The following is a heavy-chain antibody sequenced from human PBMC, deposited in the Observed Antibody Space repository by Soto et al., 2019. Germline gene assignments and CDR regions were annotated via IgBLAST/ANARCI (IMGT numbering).Heavy chain of an antibody. CDR1: GGSFSGYY. D-gene: IGHD2-2*01. V-gene: IGHV4-34*01. CDR2: INHSGST. CDR3: ARGFVVPPDIVVVPASYYYGMDV. Sequence: PSETLSLTCAVYGGSFSGYYWSWIRQPPGKGLEWIGEINHSGSTNYNPSLKSRVTISVDTSKNQFSLKLSSVTAADTAVYYCARGFVVPPDIVVVPASYYYGMDVWGQGTTVTVSS. J-gene: IGHJ6*02.